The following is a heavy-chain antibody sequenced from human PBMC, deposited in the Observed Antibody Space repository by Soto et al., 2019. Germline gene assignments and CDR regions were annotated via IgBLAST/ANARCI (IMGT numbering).Heavy chain of an antibody. CDR1: GYSFTSYG. V-gene: IGHV1-18*01. CDR2: ISPYNGHT. CDR3: ARDLTIVPATHPRLENYGMDV. D-gene: IGHD2-2*01. J-gene: IGHJ6*02. Sequence: QVQLVQSAGEVKKPGASVKVSCKASGYSFTSYGISWVRRAPGQGLEWMGWISPYNGHTQFVERFQGRVTMTTDTSTRTAYMALRTLRSDDTAHYYCARDLTIVPATHPRLENYGMDVWGQGTTVIVSS.